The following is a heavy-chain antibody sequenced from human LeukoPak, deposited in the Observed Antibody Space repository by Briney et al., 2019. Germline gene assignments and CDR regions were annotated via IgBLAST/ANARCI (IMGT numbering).Heavy chain of an antibody. CDR3: ARDAAAGTGPVQH. V-gene: IGHV4-59*01. Sequence: SETLSLTCTVSGGSISSYYWSWIRQPPGKGLEWIGYIYYGGSTNYNPSLKSRVTISVDTSKNQFSLKLSSVTAADTAVYYCARDAAAGTGPVQHWGQGTLVTVSS. J-gene: IGHJ1*01. D-gene: IGHD6-13*01. CDR2: IYYGGST. CDR1: GGSISSYY.